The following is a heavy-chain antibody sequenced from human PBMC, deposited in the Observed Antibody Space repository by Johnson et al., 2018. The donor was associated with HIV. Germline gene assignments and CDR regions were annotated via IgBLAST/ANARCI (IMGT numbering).Heavy chain of an antibody. D-gene: IGHD3-22*01. V-gene: IGHV3-7*05. CDR3: TRTDDTYNYDSGGYVDAFDF. Sequence: VQLVESGGGLVQPGRSLRLSCAASGFTFDDYAMHWVRQAPGKGLEWVANIKQDGSEKYYVDSVKGRFTISRDNAKNSLYLQMNSLRAEDTAVYFCTRTDDTYNYDSGGYVDAFDFWGQGTMVTVSS. CDR2: IKQDGSEK. CDR1: GFTFDDYA. J-gene: IGHJ3*01.